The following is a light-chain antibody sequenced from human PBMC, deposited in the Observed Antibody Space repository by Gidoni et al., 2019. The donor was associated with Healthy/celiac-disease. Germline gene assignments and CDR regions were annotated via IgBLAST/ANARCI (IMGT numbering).Light chain of an antibody. CDR2: RNT. J-gene: IGLJ2*01. Sequence: QSVLTQPPSASGTPGQRVPISCSGRSSNIGSNYVDWYQQLPGTAPTLLIYRNTPRPSGVPVRFSGPKSGTSASLAISGLRSDDEADYYCAAWDDSLSGVVFGGGTKLTVL. CDR3: AAWDDSLSGVV. CDR1: SSNIGSNY. V-gene: IGLV1-47*01.